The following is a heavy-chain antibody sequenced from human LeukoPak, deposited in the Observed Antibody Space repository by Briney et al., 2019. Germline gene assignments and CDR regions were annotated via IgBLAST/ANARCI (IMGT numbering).Heavy chain of an antibody. CDR1: GYSISSGYF. CDR3: ASSRPSEWKLQNYFDY. D-gene: IGHD1-26*01. V-gene: IGHV4-38-2*02. Sequence: PSETLSLTCTVSGYSISSGYFWGWIRQSPEKGLEWIGNIYYSGSTNYNPSLKSRDNISVDTSKNQFSLTLSSVTAADTAVYYCASSRPSEWKLQNYFDYWGQGTLVTVSS. CDR2: IYYSGST. J-gene: IGHJ4*02.